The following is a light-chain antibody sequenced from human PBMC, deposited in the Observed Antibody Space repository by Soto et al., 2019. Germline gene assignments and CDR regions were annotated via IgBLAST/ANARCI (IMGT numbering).Light chain of an antibody. CDR3: QSYDSSLSSYV. CDR1: SSNIGAGYD. CDR2: GNS. J-gene: IGLJ1*01. Sequence: QSVLTQPPSVSGAPGQRVTISCTGSSSNIGAGYDVHWYQQLPVAAPKLLIYGNSNRPSGVPDRFSGSKSGTSASLAITGLQAEDEADYYCQSYDSSLSSYVFGTGTKLTVL. V-gene: IGLV1-40*01.